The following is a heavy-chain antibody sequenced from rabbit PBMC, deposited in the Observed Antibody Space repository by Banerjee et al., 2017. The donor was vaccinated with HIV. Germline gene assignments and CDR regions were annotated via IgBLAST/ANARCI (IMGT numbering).Heavy chain of an antibody. V-gene: IGHV1S40*01. CDR3: ASADSSYYYFNL. CDR2: IYAGSSGST. CDR1: GFSFSSYYY. D-gene: IGHD8-1*01. Sequence: QSLEESGGDLVKPGASLTLTCTASGFSFSSYYYMCWVRQAPGKGLELIACIYAGSSGSTYYASWAKGRFTISKTSSTTVTLQMTSLTAADTATYFCASADSSYYYFNLWGPGTLVTVS. J-gene: IGHJ4*01.